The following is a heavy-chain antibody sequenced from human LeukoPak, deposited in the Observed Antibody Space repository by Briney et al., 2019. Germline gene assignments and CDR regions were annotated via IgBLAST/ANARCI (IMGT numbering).Heavy chain of an antibody. CDR1: VFTFDNCV. D-gene: IGHD5-18*01. Sequence: RGSLRLSCVDPVFTFDNCVVRSVRQAPGKGLEWVSGINWNGGSTGYADSVKGRFTISRDNAKNSLYLQMNSLRAEANALYYCARNIARDTCIQQSLPHRNRGDPWGQGTLVTVSS. J-gene: IGHJ5*02. V-gene: IGHV3-20*04. CDR3: ARNIARDTCIQQSLPHRNRGDP. CDR2: INWNGGST.